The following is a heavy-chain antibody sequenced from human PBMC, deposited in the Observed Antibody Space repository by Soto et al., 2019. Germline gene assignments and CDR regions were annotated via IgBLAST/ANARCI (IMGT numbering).Heavy chain of an antibody. CDR3: ARDTFGLSY. V-gene: IGHV3-74*01. J-gene: IGHJ4*02. D-gene: IGHD3-10*01. CDR1: GFTFNHHW. CDR2: INTDGSDT. Sequence: EVRLLQSGGGLVQPGGSLRLSCAASGFTFNHHWMHWVRQAPGKGLVWVSRINTDGSDTGYADSVRGRFTISRDNAKYTLYLQMSSLRAEDTAVYYCARDTFGLSYWGQGTLVTVSS.